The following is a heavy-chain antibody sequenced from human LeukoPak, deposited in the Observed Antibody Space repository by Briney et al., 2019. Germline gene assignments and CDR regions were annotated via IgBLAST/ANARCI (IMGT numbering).Heavy chain of an antibody. CDR3: AKDLDYDTIGAFDY. V-gene: IGHV3-30*18. J-gene: IGHJ4*02. CDR1: GFTFSSYG. Sequence: GGSLRLSYAASGFTFSSYGMHWVRQAPGKGLEWVAVISYDGSNKYYADSVKGRFTISRDNSKNTLYLQMNSLRAEDTAVYYCAKDLDYDTIGAFDYWGQGTLVTVSS. CDR2: ISYDGSNK. D-gene: IGHD3-22*01.